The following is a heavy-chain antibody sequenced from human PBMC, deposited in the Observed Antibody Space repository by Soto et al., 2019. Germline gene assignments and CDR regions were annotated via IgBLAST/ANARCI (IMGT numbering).Heavy chain of an antibody. V-gene: IGHV2-5*02. CDR1: GFSLSTSGVG. CDR2: IYWDDDK. J-gene: IGHJ5*02. D-gene: IGHD3-10*01. CDR3: SHRGTLIQGVPNWCDP. Sequence: QITLKESGPTLVKPTQTLTLTCTFSGFSLSTSGVGVGWIRQPPGKALEWLALIYWDDDKRYNPSLKSRLTNTKDTSKNQMVLTKPNMDPVDKATYYCSHRGTLIQGVPNWCDPGGQGTLVTVCS.